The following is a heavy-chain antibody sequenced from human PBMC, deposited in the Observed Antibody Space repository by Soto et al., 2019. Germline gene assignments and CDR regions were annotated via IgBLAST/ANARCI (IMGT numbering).Heavy chain of an antibody. D-gene: IGHD2-2*01. Sequence: EVQLVESGGGLVQPGGSLKLSCAASGFTFSGSAMHWVRQASGKGLEWVGRIRSKANSYATAYAASVKGRFTISRDDSKNTAYLQMNSLKTEDTAVYYCTSRTSCPHRYYYMDVWGKGTTVTVSS. V-gene: IGHV3-73*01. CDR2: IRSKANSYAT. CDR3: TSRTSCPHRYYYMDV. J-gene: IGHJ6*03. CDR1: GFTFSGSA.